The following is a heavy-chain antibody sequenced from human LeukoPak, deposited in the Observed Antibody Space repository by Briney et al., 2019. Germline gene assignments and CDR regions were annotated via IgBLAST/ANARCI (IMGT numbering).Heavy chain of an antibody. CDR2: TRDKANSYAT. Sequence: TGRSLRLSCAASGFTFSGSAIHWVRQASGKGLEWVGRTRDKANSYATAYIASVKGRFTISRDDSKNTAYLQMSSLKTEDTAVYYCTRWDCTTTGCYPFDYWGQGTLVTVSS. J-gene: IGHJ4*02. CDR1: GFTFSGSA. D-gene: IGHD2-2*01. CDR3: TRWDCTTTGCYPFDY. V-gene: IGHV3-73*01.